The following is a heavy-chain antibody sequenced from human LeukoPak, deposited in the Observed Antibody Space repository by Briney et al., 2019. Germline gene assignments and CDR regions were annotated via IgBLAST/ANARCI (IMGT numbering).Heavy chain of an antibody. V-gene: IGHV4-61*02. J-gene: IGHJ3*02. CDR3: ARRSIYDSTSWGEDAFDI. D-gene: IGHD3-22*01. CDR1: GGSISSGSYY. CDR2: IYTSGST. Sequence: SETLSLTCTVSGGSISSGSYYWSWIRQPAGKGLEWIGRIYTSGSTNYNPSLKSRVTISVDTSKNQFSLKLSSVTAADTAVYYCARRSIYDSTSWGEDAFDIWGQGTMVTVSS.